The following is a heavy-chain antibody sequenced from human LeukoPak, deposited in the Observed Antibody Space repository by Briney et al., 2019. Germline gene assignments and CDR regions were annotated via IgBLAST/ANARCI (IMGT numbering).Heavy chain of an antibody. V-gene: IGHV3-74*01. Sequence: GGSLRLSCAASGFTFSSYWVHWVRQAPGKGLVWVSRINSDGSSTSYADSVKGRFTISRDNAKNTLYLQMNSLRAEDTAVYYCARDPRAYYYGMDVWGQGTTVTVSS. CDR2: INSDGSST. J-gene: IGHJ6*02. CDR3: ARDPRAYYYGMDV. CDR1: GFTFSSYW.